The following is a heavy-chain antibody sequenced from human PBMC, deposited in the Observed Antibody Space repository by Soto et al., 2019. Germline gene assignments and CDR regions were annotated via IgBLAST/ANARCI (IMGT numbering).Heavy chain of an antibody. CDR3: ARVGMVFTGSGWDYDYYGRDV. J-gene: IGHJ6*02. D-gene: IGHD6-19*01. CDR2: ISAYNGNT. CDR1: GYTFTSYG. V-gene: IGHV1-18*01. Sequence: QVQLVQSGAEVKKPGASVKVSCKASGYTFTSYGISWVRQAPGQGLEWMGWISAYNGNTNYAQKLQGRVTITTDTSTRPDYLERRTRRSNDTAVYYCARVGMVFTGSGWDYDYYGRDVWGQGTTVTVSS.